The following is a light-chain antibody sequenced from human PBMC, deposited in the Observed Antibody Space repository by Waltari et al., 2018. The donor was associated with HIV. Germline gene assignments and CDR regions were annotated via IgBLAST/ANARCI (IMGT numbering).Light chain of an antibody. CDR2: EGN. Sequence: QSALTQPPSVSGSPGQAVTISCPGTSSDVGSYNRIFWSQQPPGTAPTLMIYEGNNRPSGVPDRFSGTKSGNTTSLTISGLQAEDEADYYCSSYTSSSTCGVVFGGGTKLTVL. J-gene: IGLJ2*01. V-gene: IGLV2-18*02. CDR3: SSYTSSSTCGVV. CDR1: SSDVGSYNR.